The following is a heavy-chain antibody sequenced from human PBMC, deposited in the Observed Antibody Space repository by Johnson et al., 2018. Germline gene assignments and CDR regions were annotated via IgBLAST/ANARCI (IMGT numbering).Heavy chain of an antibody. J-gene: IGHJ6*03. V-gene: IGHV3-33*08. CDR3: ARESTDYYYMDV. D-gene: IGHD2-2*01. CDR2: IWYDGSNK. Sequence: QVQLQESGGGLVQPGGSLRLSCAAYGFTFSSYGMHWVRQAPGKGLEWVAVIWYDGSNKYYADSVKGRFTISRDNSKNTLYLQMNSLRAEDTAVYYCARESTDYYYMDVWGEGTTVTVSS. CDR1: GFTFSSYG.